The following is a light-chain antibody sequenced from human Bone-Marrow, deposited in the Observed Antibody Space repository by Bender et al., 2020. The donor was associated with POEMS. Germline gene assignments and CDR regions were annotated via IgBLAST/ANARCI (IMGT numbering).Light chain of an antibody. V-gene: IGLV3-21*02. CDR1: NIGMKS. Sequence: SYVLTQPPSVSVAPGQTASISCGGDNIGMKSVHWYQQKPGQAPVLAVYDDRDRPSGIPERFSDSNSGNMATLTISRVEDGDEADYFCQVYDRSGDHWVFGGGTKLTVL. CDR3: QVYDRSGDHWV. CDR2: DDR. J-gene: IGLJ3*02.